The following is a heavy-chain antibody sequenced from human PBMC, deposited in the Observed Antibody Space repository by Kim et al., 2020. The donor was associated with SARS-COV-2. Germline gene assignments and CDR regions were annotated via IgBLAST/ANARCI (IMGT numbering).Heavy chain of an antibody. D-gene: IGHD3-22*01. J-gene: IGHJ4*02. CDR3: TTDDYYDRSGFHPGFDS. Sequence: GGSLRLSCAASGFTFTNAWMSWVRQVPGKGLEWVGRIKSKTDGGTTDYAAPVKGRFTISRDDSKSTLYLQMNSLKTEDTAVYHCTTDDYYDRSGFHPGFDSWGRGTLVTVSS. V-gene: IGHV3-15*01. CDR2: IKSKTDGGTT. CDR1: GFTFTNAW.